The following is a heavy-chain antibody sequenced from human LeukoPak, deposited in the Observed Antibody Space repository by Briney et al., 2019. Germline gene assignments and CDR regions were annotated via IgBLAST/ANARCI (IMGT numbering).Heavy chain of an antibody. CDR1: GYIFSDYY. Sequence: VKVSCKVSGYIFSDYYIHWVQQAPGKGLEWMGLVDPEDGETIYAEEFQARVTITADTSRDIAYMELSSLRFDDTAVYYCATLGGRAGLRFLESPGASHYWGQGTLVTVSS. CDR3: ATLGGRAGLRFLESPGASHY. V-gene: IGHV1-69-2*01. J-gene: IGHJ4*02. D-gene: IGHD3-3*01. CDR2: VDPEDGET.